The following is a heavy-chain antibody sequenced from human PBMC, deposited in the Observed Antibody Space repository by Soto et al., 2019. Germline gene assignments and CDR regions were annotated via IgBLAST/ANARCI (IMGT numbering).Heavy chain of an antibody. CDR2: FDPEGGET. V-gene: IGHV1-24*01. CDR1: GYTLTELS. CDR3: ATESTYYYDSSGPRPFDY. Sequence: ASVKVSCKVSGYTLTELSMHWVRQAPGKGLEWMGGFDPEGGETIYAQKFQGRVTMTEDTSTDTAYMELSSLRSEDTAVYYCATESTYYYDSSGPRPFDYWGQGTLVTVSS. D-gene: IGHD3-22*01. J-gene: IGHJ4*02.